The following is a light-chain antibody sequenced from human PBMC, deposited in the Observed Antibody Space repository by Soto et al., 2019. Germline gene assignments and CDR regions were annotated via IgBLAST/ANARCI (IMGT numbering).Light chain of an antibody. V-gene: IGKV1D-12*01. CDR3: QQADSFPLT. J-gene: IGKJ4*01. CDR1: QDINSW. CDR2: AAS. Sequence: DVQMTQSPSSVSASVGDSVIITCRASQDINSWLAWYQQKPGEAPTLLIYAASRLQSGVPSRFSGIGSGTDFSLTISSLQSEDFATYYCQQADSFPLTFGGGTKVEIK.